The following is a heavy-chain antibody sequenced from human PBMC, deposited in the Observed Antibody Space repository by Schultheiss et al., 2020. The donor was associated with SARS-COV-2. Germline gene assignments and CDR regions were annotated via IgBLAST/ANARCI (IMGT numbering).Heavy chain of an antibody. CDR3: AKGSYGDYTYYFDY. D-gene: IGHD4-17*01. CDR2: INSDGSST. J-gene: IGHJ4*02. V-gene: IGHV3-74*01. Sequence: GESLKISCAASGFTFSSYWMHWVRQAPGKGLVWVSRINSDGSSTSYADSVKGRFTISRDNSKNTLYLQMNSLRAEDTAVYYCAKGSYGDYTYYFDYWGQGTLVTVSS. CDR1: GFTFSSYW.